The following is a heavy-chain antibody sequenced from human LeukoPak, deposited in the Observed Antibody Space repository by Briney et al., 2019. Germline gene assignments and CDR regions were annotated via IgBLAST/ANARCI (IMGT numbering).Heavy chain of an antibody. V-gene: IGHV4-59*01. CDR1: GGSISSYY. Sequence: KPSETLSLTCTVSGGSISSYYWSWIRQPPGKGLEWIGYIYFSGSTKYNPSLKSRVTMSVDTSKNQFSLKLRSVTVADTAVYYCARSPRAVAGNIDYWGQGTLVTVSS. CDR2: IYFSGST. CDR3: ARSPRAVAGNIDY. J-gene: IGHJ4*02. D-gene: IGHD6-19*01.